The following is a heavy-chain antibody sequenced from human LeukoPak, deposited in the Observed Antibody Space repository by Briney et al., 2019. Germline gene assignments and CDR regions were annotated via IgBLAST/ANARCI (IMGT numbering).Heavy chain of an antibody. J-gene: IGHJ4*02. CDR2: ISGSGGST. Sequence: PGGSLRLSCVASGFTFSSYAMSWVRQAPGKGLEWVSAISGSGGSTYYADSVKGRFTISRDNSKNTLYPQMNSLRAEDTAVYYCAKDDLNDYVGYWGQGTLVTVSS. CDR3: AKDDLNDYVGY. CDR1: GFTFSSYA. V-gene: IGHV3-23*01.